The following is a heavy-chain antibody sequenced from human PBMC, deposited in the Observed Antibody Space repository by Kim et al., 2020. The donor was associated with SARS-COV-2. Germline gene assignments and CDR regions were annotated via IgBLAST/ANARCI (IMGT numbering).Heavy chain of an antibody. D-gene: IGHD3-9*01. J-gene: IGHJ4*02. Sequence: NPNPSLKGRVTISTETSKLQFSLRLSSVTAADTAVYYCARGPILTGYYDYWGQGTLVTVSS. V-gene: IGHV4-34*01. CDR3: ARGPILTGYYDY.